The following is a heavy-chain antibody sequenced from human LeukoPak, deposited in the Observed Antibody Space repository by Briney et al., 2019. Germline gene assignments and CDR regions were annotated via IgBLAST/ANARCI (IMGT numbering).Heavy chain of an antibody. CDR3: ARANYDILTGYHNWFDP. J-gene: IGHJ5*02. Sequence: SETLSLTCTVSGGSISSGSYFWTWIRQPAGKGLEWVGRIFTSGTTNYNPSLKSRVTVSVDTSKNQFSLKLSSVTAADTAVYYCARANYDILTGYHNWFDPWGQGTLVTVSS. CDR2: IFTSGTT. CDR1: GGSISSGSYF. D-gene: IGHD3-9*01. V-gene: IGHV4-61*02.